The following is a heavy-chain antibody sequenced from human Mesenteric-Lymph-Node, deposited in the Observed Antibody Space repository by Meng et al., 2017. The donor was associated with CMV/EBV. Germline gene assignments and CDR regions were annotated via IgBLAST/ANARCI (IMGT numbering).Heavy chain of an antibody. CDR2: ITSSGSDT. CDR3: ASLGFGY. J-gene: IGHJ4*02. CDR1: GFTFRLYT. V-gene: IGHV3-21*01. Sequence: GGSLRLSCAGPGFTFRLYTMTWVRQAPGKGLEWVSSITSSGSDTYYSDSVRGRFTISRDNAKNSLSLQMNSLRAEDTAVYYCASLGFGYWGQGTLVTVSS.